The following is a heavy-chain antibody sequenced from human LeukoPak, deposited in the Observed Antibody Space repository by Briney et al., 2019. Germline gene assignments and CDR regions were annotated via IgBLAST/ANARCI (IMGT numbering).Heavy chain of an antibody. V-gene: IGHV4-59*01. D-gene: IGHD5-18*01. CDR1: GGSISSYY. J-gene: IGHJ4*02. Sequence: SETLSLTCTVSGGSISSYYWSWIRQPPGKGLEWIGYIYYSGSTNYNPSLKSRVTISVGTSKNQFSLKLSSVTAADTAVYYCARGGYSYSDYWGQGTLVTVSS. CDR2: IYYSGST. CDR3: ARGGYSYSDY.